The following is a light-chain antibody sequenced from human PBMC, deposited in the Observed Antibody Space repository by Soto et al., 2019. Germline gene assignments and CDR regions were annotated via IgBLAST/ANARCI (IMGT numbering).Light chain of an antibody. Sequence: EVVLTQSPATLSLSPGERAXXXXXASQGVSSHLAWYRQKPGQAXRLLIYDASDGATGXPDRFSGSGSGTDFTLTISSLEPEDFAVYYCQQRNNXXLSFGGGTKVDI. CDR1: QGVSSH. V-gene: IGKV3-11*01. CDR2: DAS. CDR3: QQRNNXXLS. J-gene: IGKJ4*01.